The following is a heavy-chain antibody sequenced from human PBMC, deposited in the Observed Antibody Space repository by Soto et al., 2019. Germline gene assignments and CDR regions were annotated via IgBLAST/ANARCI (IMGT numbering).Heavy chain of an antibody. V-gene: IGHV3-21*01. CDR3: ARVVVVPAAGIDY. CDR1: GFTFSSYS. J-gene: IGHJ4*02. D-gene: IGHD2-2*01. Sequence: EVQLVESGGGLVKPGGSLRLSCAASGFTFSSYSMNWVRQAPGKGLEWVSSISSSSSYIYYADSVKGRFTISRDYAKNSLYLQMNSLRAEDTAVYYCARVVVVPAAGIDYWGQGTLVTVSS. CDR2: ISSSSSYI.